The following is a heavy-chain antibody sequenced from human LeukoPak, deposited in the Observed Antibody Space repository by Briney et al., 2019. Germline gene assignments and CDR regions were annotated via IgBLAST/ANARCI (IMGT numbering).Heavy chain of an antibody. CDR3: ATDGIWNDVGFWFDP. J-gene: IGHJ5*02. CDR2: FDPEDGET. CDR1: GYTLTELS. D-gene: IGHD1-1*01. Sequence: ASVKVSCKVSGYTLTELSMHWVRQAPGKGLEWMGGFDPEDGETIYAQKFQGRVTMTEDTSTDTAYVELSSLRSEDTAVYYCATDGIWNDVGFWFDPWGQGTLVTVSS. V-gene: IGHV1-24*01.